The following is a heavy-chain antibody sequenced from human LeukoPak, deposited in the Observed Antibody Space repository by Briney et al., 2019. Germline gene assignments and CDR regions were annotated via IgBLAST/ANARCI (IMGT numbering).Heavy chain of an antibody. CDR1: GFTFSNYA. CDR2: TSGSGGLT. J-gene: IGHJ4*02. D-gene: IGHD1-14*01. V-gene: IGHV3-23*01. CDR3: AKDGDKGYSYNIDY. Sequence: GGSLRLSCAASGFTFSNYAMSWVRQAPGKGLEWVSSTSGSGGLTYYADFVKGRFTISRDNSKHTLYMQMNSLRAEDTAVYYCAKDGDKGYSYNIDYWGPGTLVTVSS.